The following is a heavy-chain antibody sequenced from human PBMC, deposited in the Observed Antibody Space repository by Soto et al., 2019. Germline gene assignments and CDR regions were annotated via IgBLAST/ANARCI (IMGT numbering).Heavy chain of an antibody. J-gene: IGHJ6*02. D-gene: IGHD3-10*01. CDR3: ARDRQGTYYGMDV. Sequence: SETLSLTCTVSGGSISSGGYYWSWIRQHPGKGLEWIGYIYYSGSTYYNPSLKSRVTTSVDTSKNQFSLKLSSVTAADTAVYYCARDRQGTYYGMDVWGQGTTVTVSS. CDR1: GGSISSGGYY. V-gene: IGHV4-31*03. CDR2: IYYSGST.